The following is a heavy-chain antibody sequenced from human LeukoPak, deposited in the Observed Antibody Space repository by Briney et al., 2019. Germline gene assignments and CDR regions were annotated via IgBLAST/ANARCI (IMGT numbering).Heavy chain of an antibody. V-gene: IGHV1-58*02. D-gene: IGHD6-19*01. CDR2: IVVGSGNT. CDR3: AAVSNREGSSGLYNWFDP. CDR1: GFTFASSA. J-gene: IGHJ5*02. Sequence: SVKVSCKASGFTFASSAMQWVRQARGQRLEWIGWIVVGSGNTNYAQKFQERVTITRDMSTSTAYMELSSLRSEDTAVYYCAAVSNREGSSGLYNWFDPWGQGTLVTVSS.